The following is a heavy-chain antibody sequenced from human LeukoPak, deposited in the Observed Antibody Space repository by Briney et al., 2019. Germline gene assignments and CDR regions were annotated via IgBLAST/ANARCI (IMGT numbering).Heavy chain of an antibody. Sequence: SVKVSCKASGSTFTSSAMQWVRQARGQRLEWIGWIVVGSGNTNYAQKFQERVTITRGMSTSTAYMELSSLRSEDTAVYYCAARITSPFVDYWGQGTLVTVSS. D-gene: IGHD3-16*01. V-gene: IGHV1-58*02. J-gene: IGHJ4*02. CDR1: GSTFTSSA. CDR2: IVVGSGNT. CDR3: AARITSPFVDY.